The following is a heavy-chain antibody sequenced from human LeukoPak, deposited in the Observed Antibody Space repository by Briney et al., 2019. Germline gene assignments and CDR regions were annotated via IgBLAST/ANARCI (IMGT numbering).Heavy chain of an antibody. CDR3: LRDSLRSYFDY. V-gene: IGHV3-30-3*01. D-gene: IGHD2-15*01. CDR2: ISYDGSNK. J-gene: IGHJ4*02. CDR1: GFTFSSYW. Sequence: GGSLRLSCAASGFTFSSYWMSWVRQAPGKGLEWVAVISYDGSNKYYADSVKGRFTISRDNSKNTLYLQMNSLRAEDTAVYYCLRDSLRSYFDYWGQGTLVTVSS.